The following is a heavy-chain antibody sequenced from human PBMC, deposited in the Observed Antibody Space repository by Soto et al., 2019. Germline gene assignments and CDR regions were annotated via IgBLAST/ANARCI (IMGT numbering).Heavy chain of an antibody. V-gene: IGHV4-4*07. CDR2: VYPSGHT. J-gene: IGHJ4*02. Sequence: TSETLSLTCAVSGDSISSYSWNWIRQTAGRGLEWIGRVYPSGHTQYRSSFETRVTVSVDMSTNQFFLELRSVTAADSAVYFCGRESGETWDYEAYWGQGTPVTVSS. D-gene: IGHD1-7*01. CDR3: GRESGETWDYEAY. CDR1: GDSISSYS.